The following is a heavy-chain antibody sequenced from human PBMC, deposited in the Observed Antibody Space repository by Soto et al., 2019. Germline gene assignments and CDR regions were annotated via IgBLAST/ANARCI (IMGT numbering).Heavy chain of an antibody. CDR3: AKDAAVACEL. Sequence: QVHLVESGGGVVQPGRSLRLSCAASGFTFSNYGMHWDRQAPGKGLEWLAVMSFDGSNEYYADSVQGRLTISRDNSKNTLYLQMNSLRTEETAVYHCAKDAAVACELWGQGTMVTVSS. D-gene: IGHD2-15*01. CDR2: MSFDGSNE. CDR1: GFTFSNYG. J-gene: IGHJ3*01. V-gene: IGHV3-30*18.